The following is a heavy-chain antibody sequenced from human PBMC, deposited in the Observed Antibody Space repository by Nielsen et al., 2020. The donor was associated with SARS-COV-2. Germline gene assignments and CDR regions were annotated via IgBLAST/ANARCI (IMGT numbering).Heavy chain of an antibody. D-gene: IGHD6-19*01. V-gene: IGHV4-39*01. CDR1: GASVISSSYY. J-gene: IGHJ4*02. CDR3: ARREQWLGRPFDY. Sequence: SETLSLTFTVSGASVISSSYYWGWLRQPPGKGLEWIGSIYYSGSTYYNPSLKSRVTISVDTSKNQFSLKLSSVTAADTAVYYCARREQWLGRPFDYWGQGTLVTVSS. CDR2: IYYSGST.